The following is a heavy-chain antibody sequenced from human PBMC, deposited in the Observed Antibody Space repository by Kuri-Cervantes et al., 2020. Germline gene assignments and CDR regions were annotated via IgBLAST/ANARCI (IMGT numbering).Heavy chain of an antibody. D-gene: IGHD1-26*01. CDR3: VKVYWGVRTFDY. V-gene: IGHV3-23*01. CDR1: GFTFSSYA. Sequence: GESLKISCAASGFTFSSYAMSWVRQAPGKGLEWVSTISNNGGSTYYADSVKGRFTISRDNSKNTLSLRMDSLRAEDTALYYCVKVYWGVRTFDYWGQGTLVTVSS. J-gene: IGHJ4*02. CDR2: ISNNGGST.